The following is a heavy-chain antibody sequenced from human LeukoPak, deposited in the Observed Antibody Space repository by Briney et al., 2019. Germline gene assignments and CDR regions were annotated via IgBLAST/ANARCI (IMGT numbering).Heavy chain of an antibody. J-gene: IGHJ4*02. Sequence: PGGSLRLSCAASGFTFSSYSMNWVRQAPWKGLEWVSSISSSSYIYYADSGKGRFTIPRANAKNSLYLQMNSLRAEDTAVYYCGRDPPYYDILAGYYQIDYWGQGTLVTVSS. D-gene: IGHD3-9*01. CDR3: GRDPPYYDILAGYYQIDY. V-gene: IGHV3-21*01. CDR1: GFTFSSYS. CDR2: ISSSSYI.